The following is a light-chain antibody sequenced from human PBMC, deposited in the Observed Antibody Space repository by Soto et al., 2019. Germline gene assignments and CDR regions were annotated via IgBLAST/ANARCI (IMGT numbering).Light chain of an antibody. V-gene: IGLV2-8*01. CDR2: EVV. Sequence: QSVLTQPPSASGSPGQSVTISCTGTKNDIGVYDFVSWYQHHPGKAPRLIIYEVVQRPSGVPDRFSRSKSGNTASLTVSGLQTEDEADYYCSVHAGNKNYVFGTWTKVTVL. CDR3: SVHAGNKNYV. CDR1: KNDIGVYDF. J-gene: IGLJ1*01.